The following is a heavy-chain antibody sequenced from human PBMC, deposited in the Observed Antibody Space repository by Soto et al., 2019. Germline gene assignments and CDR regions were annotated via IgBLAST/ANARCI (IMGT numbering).Heavy chain of an antibody. CDR2: ISSSSSYI. J-gene: IGHJ4*02. D-gene: IGHD2-15*01. CDR3: ARDCRGSCYHGALSFDY. CDR1: GFTFSSYS. V-gene: IGHV3-21*01. Sequence: PGGSLRLSCAASGFTFSSYSMNWVRQAPGKGLEWVSSISSSSSYIYYADSVKGRFTISRDNAKNSLYLQMNSLRAEDTAVYYCARDCRGSCYHGALSFDYWGQGTLVTASS.